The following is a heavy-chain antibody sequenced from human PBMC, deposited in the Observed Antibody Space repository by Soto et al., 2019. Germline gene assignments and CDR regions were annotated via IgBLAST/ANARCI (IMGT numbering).Heavy chain of an antibody. Sequence: SETLSLTCTVSGGSISSGGYYWSWIRQHPGKGLEWIGYIYYSGSTYYNPSLKSRVTISVDTSKNQFSLKLSSVTAADTAVYYCARGRATMVRGVMDYWGQGTLVTV. CDR3: ARGRATMVRGVMDY. J-gene: IGHJ4*02. V-gene: IGHV4-31*03. CDR1: GGSISSGGYY. CDR2: IYYSGST. D-gene: IGHD3-10*01.